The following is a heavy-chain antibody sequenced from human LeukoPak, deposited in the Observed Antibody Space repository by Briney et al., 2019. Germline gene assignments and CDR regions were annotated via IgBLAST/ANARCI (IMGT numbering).Heavy chain of an antibody. J-gene: IGHJ5*02. CDR1: GYTFTGYY. V-gene: IGHV1-2*02. CDR2: INPNSGGT. Sequence: ASVKVSCKASGYTFTGYYMHWVRQAPGQGLEWMGWINPNSGGTIYAQKFQGRVAMTEDTSTNTAYMELSSLRSEDTAVYYCATDLRRPAPVGLGWFDPWGQGTLVTVSS. CDR3: ATDLRRPAPVGLGWFDP. D-gene: IGHD5/OR15-5a*01.